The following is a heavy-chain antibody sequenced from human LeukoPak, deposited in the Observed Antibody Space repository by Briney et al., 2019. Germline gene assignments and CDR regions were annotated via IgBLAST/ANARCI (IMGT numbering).Heavy chain of an antibody. J-gene: IGHJ4*02. CDR1: GGSFSGYY. Sequence: SETLSLTCAVYGGSFSGYYWSWIRQPPGKGLEWIGEINHSGSTNYNPSLKSRVTISVDTSKNQFSLKLSSVTAADTAVYYCAREGRSSWYGPNYFDYWGQGTLVIVSS. CDR2: INHSGST. D-gene: IGHD6-13*01. CDR3: AREGRSSWYGPNYFDY. V-gene: IGHV4-34*01.